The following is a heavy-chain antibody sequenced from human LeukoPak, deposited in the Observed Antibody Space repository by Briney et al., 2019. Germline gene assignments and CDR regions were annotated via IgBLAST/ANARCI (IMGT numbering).Heavy chain of an antibody. CDR3: AREGSGRTAYNDGLDV. CDR2: IRSGGST. CDR1: GFTVSSSY. Sequence: GGSLRLSCAASGFTVSSSYMTWVRQAPGKGLEWVSVIRSGGSTVYADSVKGRFTISRDNSKNTLYLQLNSLRAEDTAVYYCAREGSGRTAYNDGLDVWGQGTMVTVSS. V-gene: IGHV3-53*01. D-gene: IGHD3-10*01. J-gene: IGHJ3*01.